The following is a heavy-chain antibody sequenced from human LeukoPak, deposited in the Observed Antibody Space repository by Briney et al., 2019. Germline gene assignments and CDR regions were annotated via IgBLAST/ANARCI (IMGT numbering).Heavy chain of an antibody. V-gene: IGHV3-64*01. J-gene: IGHJ4*02. Sequence: HPGGSLRLSCAASGFTFSSYTMHWVRQAPGKGLEYVSAISSNGGSTYYANSVKGRFTIPRDNSKNTLYLQMGSLRAEDMAVYYCARGLDSSGWYGTGIYWGQGTLVTVSS. D-gene: IGHD6-19*01. CDR1: GFTFSSYT. CDR2: ISSNGGST. CDR3: ARGLDSSGWYGTGIY.